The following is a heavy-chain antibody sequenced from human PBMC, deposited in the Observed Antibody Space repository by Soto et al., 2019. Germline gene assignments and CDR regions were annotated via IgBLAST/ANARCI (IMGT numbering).Heavy chain of an antibody. CDR3: ARDLDTALGFYYYYGMDV. J-gene: IGHJ6*02. Sequence: PGGSLRLSCEASGFTFSTYGMHWVRQAPGKGLEWVAVIWHDGSKKYYADSVRGRFTISRDNSKNTHYLQMNSLRAEDTAVYYCARDLDTALGFYYYYGMDVWGQGTTVTVSS. V-gene: IGHV3-33*01. CDR2: IWHDGSKK. D-gene: IGHD5-18*01. CDR1: GFTFSTYG.